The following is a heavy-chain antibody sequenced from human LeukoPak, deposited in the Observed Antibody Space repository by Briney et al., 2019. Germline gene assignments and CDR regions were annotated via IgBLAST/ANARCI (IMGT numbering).Heavy chain of an antibody. CDR2: MNANRGNT. CDR1: GYTFTSYD. Sequence: GASVKVSCKASGYTFTSYDINWVRQAPGQGLEWMGWMNANRGNTDYAQKLEGRVTITINTTISTAYMEVSSLRAEERAGYYCAREGFDYWRQGTLVTVSS. V-gene: IGHV1-8*03. J-gene: IGHJ4*02. CDR3: AREGFDY.